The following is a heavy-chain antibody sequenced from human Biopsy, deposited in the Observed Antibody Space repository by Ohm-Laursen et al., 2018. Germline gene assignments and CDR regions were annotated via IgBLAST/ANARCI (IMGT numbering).Heavy chain of an antibody. J-gene: IGHJ6*02. CDR1: GGAFTNYA. CDR2: IITVSETA. D-gene: IGHD6-19*01. CDR3: VAYLSSGFFENNDDFAMDV. V-gene: IGHV1-69*01. Sequence: SSVKVFCKASGGAFTNYAINWVRQAPGHGLEWMGGIITVSETAGYAERFRGRVTITADVTTTTAYMDLSGLRSEDTAVYYCVAYLSSGFFENNDDFAMDVWGQGTTVIVSS.